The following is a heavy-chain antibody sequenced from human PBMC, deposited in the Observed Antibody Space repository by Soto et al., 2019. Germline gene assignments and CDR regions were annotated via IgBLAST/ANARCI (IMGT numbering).Heavy chain of an antibody. CDR2: IIPIFGTA. CDR3: ARRDGSSTIFGVVTPVYYYYGMDV. Sequence: PSVKFSCKASGGTFSSYAISWVRQAPGQGLEWMGGIIPIFGTANYAQKFQGRVTITADESTSTAYMELSSLRSEGTAVYYCARRDGSSTIFGVVTPVYYYYGMDVWGQGSTDTVSS. J-gene: IGHJ6*02. D-gene: IGHD3-3*01. CDR1: GGTFSSYA. V-gene: IGHV1-69*13.